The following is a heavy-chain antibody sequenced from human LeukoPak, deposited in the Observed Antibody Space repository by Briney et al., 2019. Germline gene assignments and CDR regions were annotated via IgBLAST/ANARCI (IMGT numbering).Heavy chain of an antibody. V-gene: IGHV1-69*06. D-gene: IGHD2-15*01. J-gene: IGHJ4*02. CDR1: GGTFSSYA. CDR3: ARAYCSGGSCYSGSRAFDY. CDR2: IIPIFGTA. Sequence: GASVKVSCKASGGTFSSYAISWVRQAPGQGLEWMGGIIPIFGTANYAQKFQGRVTITADKSTSTAYMELSSLRSEDMAVYYCARAYCSGGSCYSGSRAFDYWGQGTLVTVSS.